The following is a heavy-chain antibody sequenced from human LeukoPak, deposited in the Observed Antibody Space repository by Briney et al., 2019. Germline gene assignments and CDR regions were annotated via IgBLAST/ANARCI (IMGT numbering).Heavy chain of an antibody. CDR1: GYTFTDYF. J-gene: IGHJ3*02. CDR3: ARGGSLPHDAFDI. D-gene: IGHD1-26*01. CDR2: INPYSGAT. Sequence: AASVKVSCKAPGYTFTDYFMHWVRQAPGQGLEWVGWINPYSGATNFAQKFQGRVTMTRDTSISTAYLELSRLRSDDTAVFYCARGGSLPHDAFDIWGQGTMVTVSS. V-gene: IGHV1-2*02.